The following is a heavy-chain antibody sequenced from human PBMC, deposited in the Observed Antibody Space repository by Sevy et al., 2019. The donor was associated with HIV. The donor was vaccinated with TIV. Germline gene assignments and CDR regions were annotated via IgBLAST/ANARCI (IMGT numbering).Heavy chain of an antibody. V-gene: IGHV3-23*01. CDR2: ISGSGGST. CDR3: AKSLVVPAAIPVGYYYYGMDV. D-gene: IGHD2-2*02. CDR1: GFTFSSYA. Sequence: GGSLRLSCAASGFTFSSYAMSWVRQAPGKGLERVSAISGSGGSTYYADSVKGRFTISRDNSKNTLYLQMNSLRAEDTAVYYCAKSLVVPAAIPVGYYYYGMDVWGQGTTVTVSS. J-gene: IGHJ6*02.